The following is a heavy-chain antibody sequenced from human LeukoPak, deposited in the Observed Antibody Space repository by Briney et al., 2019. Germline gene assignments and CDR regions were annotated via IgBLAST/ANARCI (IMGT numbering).Heavy chain of an antibody. V-gene: IGHV3-33*01. Sequence: PGRSLRLSCAASGFTFSSYGMQWVRQAPGKGLEWVALIWYDGSNDYYGDSVKGRFTISRDNSKNTLYLQMNSLRAEDTAVYFCARFPTYGYTTTWYFDYWGQGTLVTVSS. CDR1: GFTFSSYG. D-gene: IGHD6-13*01. CDR2: IWYDGSND. J-gene: IGHJ4*02. CDR3: ARFPTYGYTTTWYFDY.